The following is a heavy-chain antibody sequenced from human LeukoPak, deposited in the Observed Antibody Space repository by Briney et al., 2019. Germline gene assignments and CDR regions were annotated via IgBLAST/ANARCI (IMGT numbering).Heavy chain of an antibody. Sequence: SLSLSCAAPGFTFRSYGLHWIRQAPGQGLEWVAVIWYDGSSKYYADSVKGRFTISGDNSKNTLYLQMNSLRAEDTAVYYCVMTTANYYYYGMDVWGQGTMVTVSS. CDR3: VMTTANYYYYGMDV. D-gene: IGHD4-17*01. J-gene: IGHJ6*02. CDR2: IWYDGSSK. CDR1: GFTFRSYG. V-gene: IGHV3-33*01.